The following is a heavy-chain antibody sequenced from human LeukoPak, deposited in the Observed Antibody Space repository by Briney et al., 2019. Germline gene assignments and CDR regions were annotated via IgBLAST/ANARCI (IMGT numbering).Heavy chain of an antibody. D-gene: IGHD6-25*01. CDR2: IYYSGST. CDR3: AEGQRLGAFDI. CDR1: GGSISSSSYY. Sequence: LETLSLTCTVSGGSISSSSYYWGWIRQPPGKGLEWIGSIYYSGSTYYNPSLKSRVTISVDTSKNQFSLKLSSVTAADTAVYYCAEGQRLGAFDIWGQGTMVTVSS. J-gene: IGHJ3*02. V-gene: IGHV4-39*01.